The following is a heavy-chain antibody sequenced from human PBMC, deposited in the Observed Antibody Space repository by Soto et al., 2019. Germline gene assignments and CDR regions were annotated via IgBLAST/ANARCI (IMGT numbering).Heavy chain of an antibody. D-gene: IGHD4-17*01. J-gene: IGHJ3*02. CDR1: GGSISSGGYY. CDR3: ARNDYGDNNDAFDI. CDR2: IYYSGST. V-gene: IGHV4-31*03. Sequence: SETLSLTCTVSGGSISSGGYYWSWIRQHPGKGLEWIGYIYYSGSTYYNPSLKSRVTISVDTSKNQFSLKLSSVTAADTAVYYCARNDYGDNNDAFDIWGQGTMVTVSS.